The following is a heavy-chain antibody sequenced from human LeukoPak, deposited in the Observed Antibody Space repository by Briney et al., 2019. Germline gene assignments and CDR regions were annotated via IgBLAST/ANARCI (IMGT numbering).Heavy chain of an antibody. CDR3: ATYGDYRDFDY. V-gene: IGHV1-69*13. Sequence: ASVKVSCKASGATFSSYAISWVRQAPGQGLEWMGGIIPIFGTANYAQKFQGRVTITADESTSTAYMELSSLRSEDTAVYYCATYGDYRDFDYWGQGTLVTVSS. CDR2: IIPIFGTA. CDR1: GATFSSYA. J-gene: IGHJ4*02. D-gene: IGHD4-17*01.